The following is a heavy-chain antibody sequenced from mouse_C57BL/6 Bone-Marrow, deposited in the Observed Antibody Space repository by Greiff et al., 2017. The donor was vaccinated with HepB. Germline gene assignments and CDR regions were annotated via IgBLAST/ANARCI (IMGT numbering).Heavy chain of an antibody. D-gene: IGHD2-3*01. CDR1: GFTFSDFY. V-gene: IGHV7-1*01. J-gene: IGHJ3*01. Sequence: EVKVVESGGGLVQSGRSLRLSCATSGFTFSDFYMEWVRKAPGKGLEWIAASRNKANDYTTEYSASVKVRFIVTRDTSQSILYLQMNALIAEDTAIYYCARDAEVGYYGFAYWGQGTLVTVSA. CDR3: ARDAEVGYYGFAY. CDR2: SRNKANDYTT.